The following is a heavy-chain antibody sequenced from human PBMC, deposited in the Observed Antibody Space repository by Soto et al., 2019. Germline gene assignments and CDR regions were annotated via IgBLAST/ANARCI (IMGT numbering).Heavy chain of an antibody. CDR3: AKRDRITIFGVVCPPEAFDI. CDR1: GFTFSSYA. V-gene: IGHV3-23*01. CDR2: ISGSGGST. Sequence: EVQLLESGGGLVQPGGSLRLSCAASGFTFSSYAMSWVRQAPGKGLEWVSAISGSGGSTYYADSVKGRFTISRDNSKNTLYLQMNSLRAEDTAVYYCAKRDRITIFGVVCPPEAFDIWGQGTMVTVSS. D-gene: IGHD3-3*01. J-gene: IGHJ3*02.